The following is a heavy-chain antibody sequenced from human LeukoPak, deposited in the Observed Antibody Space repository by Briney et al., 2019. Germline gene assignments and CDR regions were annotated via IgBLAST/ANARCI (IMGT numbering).Heavy chain of an antibody. V-gene: IGHV1-2*02. Sequence: SVKVSCKASGYTFTGYYMHWVRQAPGQGLEWMGWINPNSGGTNYAQKFQGRVTMTRDTSISTAYMELSRLRSDDTAVYYCARVRGYSYDYYMDVWGKGTTVTISS. CDR3: ARVRGYSYDYYMDV. CDR1: GYTFTGYY. J-gene: IGHJ6*03. D-gene: IGHD5-18*01. CDR2: INPNSGGT.